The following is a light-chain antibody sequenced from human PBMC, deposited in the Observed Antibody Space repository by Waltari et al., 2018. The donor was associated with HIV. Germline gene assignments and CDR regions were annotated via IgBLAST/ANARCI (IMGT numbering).Light chain of an antibody. CDR1: SSDVGNYNL. J-gene: IGLJ3*02. CDR2: EVT. CDR3: CSYVGSNVWV. V-gene: IGLV2-23*02. Sequence: QSVLTQPASVSGSPGQSITISCTGTSSDVGNYNLVSWYQQHPRKAPKLIITEVTKRPPGVSHRFSGSESGNTASLAISGLQAEDEADYYSCSYVGSNVWVFGEGTKQTVL.